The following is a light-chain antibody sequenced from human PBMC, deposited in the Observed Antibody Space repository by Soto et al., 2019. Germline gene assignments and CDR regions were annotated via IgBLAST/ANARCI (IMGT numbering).Light chain of an antibody. J-gene: IGLJ1*01. CDR1: SSDVGGYNY. V-gene: IGLV2-8*01. Sequence: QSVLTQPPSASGSPGQSVAISCTGTSSDVGGYNYVSWYQQHPGKAPKLMIYEVNKRPSGVPDRFSGSKSGNTASLTVSGLKAEDEADYYCSSYAGSSHVFGTGTKLTVL. CDR2: EVN. CDR3: SSYAGSSHV.